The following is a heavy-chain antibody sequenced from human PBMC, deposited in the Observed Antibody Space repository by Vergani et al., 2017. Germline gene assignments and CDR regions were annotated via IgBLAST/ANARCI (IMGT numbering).Heavy chain of an antibody. V-gene: IGHV3-7*01. CDR1: GFTFGDYA. CDR2: IKEDGSEK. D-gene: IGHD2-2*01. Sequence: EVQLVESGGGLVQPGRSLRLSCTASGFTFGDYAMSWFRQAPGKGLEWVANIKEDGSEKYYVDSVKGRFTISRDNAKNSLYLQMNSLRAEDTAVYYCARGAHSIVVVPTAMNYWGQGTLVTVSS. J-gene: IGHJ4*02. CDR3: ARGAHSIVVVPTAMNY.